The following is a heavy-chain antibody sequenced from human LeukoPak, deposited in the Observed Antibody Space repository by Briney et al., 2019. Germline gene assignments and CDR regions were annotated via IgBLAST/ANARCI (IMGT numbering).Heavy chain of an antibody. V-gene: IGHV3-13*05. CDR3: ARAGDNGDYSFDY. D-gene: IGHD4-17*01. CDR2: IGTAGDP. CDR1: GFTFSSYD. Sequence: GGSLRLSCAASGFTFSSYDMHWVRHATGKGMEWVSAIGTAGDPYYPGSVKGRFTISRENAKNSLYLQMNSLRAGDTAVYYCARAGDNGDYSFDYWGQGTLVTVSS. J-gene: IGHJ4*02.